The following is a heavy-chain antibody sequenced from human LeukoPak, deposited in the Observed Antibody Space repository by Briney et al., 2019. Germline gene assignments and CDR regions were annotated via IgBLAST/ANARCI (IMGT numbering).Heavy chain of an antibody. J-gene: IGHJ4*02. V-gene: IGHV4-61*05. D-gene: IGHD3-3*01. CDR2: IYYSGST. Sequence: PSETLSLTCTVSGGSISSSSYYWGWIRQPPGKGLEWIGYIYYSGSTNYNPSLKSRVTISVDTSKNQFSLKLSSVTAADTAVYYCASTKNVRFLERNGYFDYWGQGTLVTVSS. CDR1: GGSISSSSYY. CDR3: ASTKNVRFLERNGYFDY.